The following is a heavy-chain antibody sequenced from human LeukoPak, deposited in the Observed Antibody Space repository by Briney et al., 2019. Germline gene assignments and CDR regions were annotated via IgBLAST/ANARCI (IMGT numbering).Heavy chain of an antibody. CDR3: AKTTSSWSPFDY. CDR2: ISGSGGST. V-gene: IGHV3-23*01. D-gene: IGHD6-13*01. Sequence: GGSLRLSCAASGFTFSSYAMSWVRQAPGKGLEWVSVISGSGGSTYYADSVKGRFTISRDSSKNTLYLQMNSLRAEDTAVYYCAKTTSSWSPFDYWGQGTLVTVSP. J-gene: IGHJ4*02. CDR1: GFTFSSYA.